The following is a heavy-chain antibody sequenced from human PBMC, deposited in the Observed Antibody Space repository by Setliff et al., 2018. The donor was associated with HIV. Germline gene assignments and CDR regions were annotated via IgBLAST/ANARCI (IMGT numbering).Heavy chain of an antibody. CDR3: ARIGPDYDILTGYRDYYYMDV. D-gene: IGHD3-9*01. J-gene: IGHJ6*03. Sequence: ASVKVSCKASAYSFSKYGISWVRQAPGQGLEWMGWISGFTGDTYSAQTLQGRVTMTTDTSTKTAYLELRSLRSDDTAMYYCARIGPDYDILTGYRDYYYMDVWGKGTTVTVSS. CDR1: AYSFSKYG. V-gene: IGHV1-18*01. CDR2: ISGFTGDT.